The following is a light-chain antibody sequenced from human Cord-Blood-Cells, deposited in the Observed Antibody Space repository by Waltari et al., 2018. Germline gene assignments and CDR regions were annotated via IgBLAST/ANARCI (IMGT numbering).Light chain of an antibody. V-gene: IGKV3-15*01. J-gene: IGKJ1*01. Sequence: EIVMTQSPATLSVSPGERATLSCRASQSVSSNLAWYQQKPGQAPRLLIYGASTRAHGIPARFSGRGSGTEFTLTISSLQSEDFAVYYCQQYNNWWTFGQGIKVEIK. CDR3: QQYNNWWT. CDR2: GAS. CDR1: QSVSSN.